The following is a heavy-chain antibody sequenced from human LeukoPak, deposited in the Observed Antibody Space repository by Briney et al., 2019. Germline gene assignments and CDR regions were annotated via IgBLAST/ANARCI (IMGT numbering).Heavy chain of an antibody. CDR2: IRRNSDGGTI. J-gene: IGHJ5*02. V-gene: IGHV3-15*07. D-gene: IGHD3-22*01. CDR3: ATDFYDTT. CDR1: GFTLSDAW. Sequence: GGSLRFSCATSGFTLSDAWMNWVRQAPGKGLEWVGRIRRNSDGGTIDYAAPVKGRFALSRDDSKNTLYLHMSSLQTEDTAVYYCATDFYDTTWGQGTLVTVSS.